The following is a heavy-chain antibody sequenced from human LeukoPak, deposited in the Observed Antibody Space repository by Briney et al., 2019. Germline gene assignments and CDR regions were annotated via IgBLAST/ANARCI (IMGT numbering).Heavy chain of an antibody. CDR3: ARDLNGSSDVFDI. V-gene: IGHV3-11*01. J-gene: IGHJ3*02. Sequence: PGGSLRLSCAASGFTFSDYYMSWIRQAPGKGLEWVSYISSSGSTIYYADSVKGRFTISRDNAKNPLYLQMNSLRAEDTAVYYCARDLNGSSDVFDIGAQGTMVTVSS. CDR1: GFTFSDYY. CDR2: ISSSGSTI.